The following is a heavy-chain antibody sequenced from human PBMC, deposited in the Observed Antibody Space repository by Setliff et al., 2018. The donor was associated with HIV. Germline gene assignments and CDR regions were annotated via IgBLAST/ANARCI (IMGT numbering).Heavy chain of an antibody. CDR2: ITTTGTNT. Sequence: GGSLRLSCAASGFTVSSYYMAWVRQAPGKGLEWIGYITTTGTNTLYVDSVKGRFTISRDNANNSVYLHMSSLRAEDTAVYFCAREKSGHYATFDLWGQGILVTVSS. J-gene: IGHJ4*02. CDR3: AREKSGHYATFDL. CDR1: GFTVSSYY. D-gene: IGHD4-17*01. V-gene: IGHV3-48*01.